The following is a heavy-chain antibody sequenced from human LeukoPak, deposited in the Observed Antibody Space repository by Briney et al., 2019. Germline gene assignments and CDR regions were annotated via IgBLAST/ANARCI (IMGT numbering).Heavy chain of an antibody. CDR1: GFTFSSYA. CDR2: ISGIGGST. D-gene: IGHD2-2*01. CDR3: AKDEIVVVPARFDY. J-gene: IGHJ4*02. Sequence: PGGSLRLSCAASGFTFSSYAMSWVRQAPGKGLEWVSAISGIGGSTYYAESVKCRFTISRDNSETTLYLQMNSLRAEDTAVYYCAKDEIVVVPARFDYWGQGTLVTVSS. V-gene: IGHV3-23*01.